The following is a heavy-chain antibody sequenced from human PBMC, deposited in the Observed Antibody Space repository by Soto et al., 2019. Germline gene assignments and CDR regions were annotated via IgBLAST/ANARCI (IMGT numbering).Heavy chain of an antibody. D-gene: IGHD5-18*01. CDR2: INAGNGNT. Sequence: QVQLVQSGAEVKKPGASVKVSCKASGYTFTSYAMHWVRQAPGQRLEWMGWINAGNGNTKYSQKFQGRVTITRDTSASTAYRELSSLRSEDTAVYYCARGLNGYLYSFDYWGQGTLVTVSS. J-gene: IGHJ4*02. CDR1: GYTFTSYA. V-gene: IGHV1-3*01. CDR3: ARGLNGYLYSFDY.